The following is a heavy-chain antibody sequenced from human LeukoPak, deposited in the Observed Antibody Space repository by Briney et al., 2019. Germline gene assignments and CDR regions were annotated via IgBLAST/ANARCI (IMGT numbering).Heavy chain of an antibody. J-gene: IGHJ4*02. CDR2: ISSSGSTI. CDR3: ESSGWYEQFDY. CDR1: GFTFSSYE. Sequence: PGGSLRLSCAASGFTFSSYEMNWVRQAPGKGLEWVSYISSSGSTIYYADSVKGRFTISRDNSKNTLYLQMNSLRAEDTAVYYCESSGWYEQFDYWGQGTLVTVSS. V-gene: IGHV3-48*03. D-gene: IGHD6-19*01.